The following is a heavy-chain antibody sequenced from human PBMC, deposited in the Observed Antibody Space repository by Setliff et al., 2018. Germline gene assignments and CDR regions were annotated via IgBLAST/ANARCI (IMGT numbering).Heavy chain of an antibody. V-gene: IGHV4-59*01. Sequence: LSLPCTVSGGSISGYYWSWIRQPPGKELEWIGYIYYTGTTNYNPSLKSRVTISVDTSKNQFSLKLSSVTAADTALYYCAKADEGPRRASGSYYPLLRFDPWGQGTLVTVSS. D-gene: IGHD3-10*01. CDR3: AKADEGPRRASGSYYPLLRFDP. J-gene: IGHJ5*02. CDR2: IYYTGTT. CDR1: GGSISGYY.